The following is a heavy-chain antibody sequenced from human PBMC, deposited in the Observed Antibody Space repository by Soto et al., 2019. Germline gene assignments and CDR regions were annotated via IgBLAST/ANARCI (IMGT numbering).Heavy chain of an antibody. CDR2: IIPIFGTP. Sequence: SVKVSCKASGGTFTNYAFSWVRQAPGQGLEWMGGIIPIFGTPDYAQKFQGRVTITADESTRTASMELSSLRSDDTAVYYCARERSVGYCITTTCPNPFYYYAMDVWGQGTTVTVS. D-gene: IGHD2-2*01. V-gene: IGHV1-69*13. CDR1: GGTFTNYA. J-gene: IGHJ6*02. CDR3: ARERSVGYCITTTCPNPFYYYAMDV.